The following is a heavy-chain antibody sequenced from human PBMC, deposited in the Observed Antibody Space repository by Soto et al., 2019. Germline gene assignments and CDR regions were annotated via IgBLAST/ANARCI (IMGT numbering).Heavy chain of an antibody. CDR1: GGSISSYY. CDR2: IYYSGST. V-gene: IGHV4-59*01. D-gene: IGHD3-10*01. J-gene: IGHJ4*02. Sequence: QVQLQESGPGLVKPSETLSLTCTVSGGSISSYYWSWIRQPPGKGLEWIGYIYYSGSTNYNPSLKRRVTISVDTSKNQFSLKLSSVTAADTAVYYCARGRFGEFEMGFSDYWGQGTLVTVSS. CDR3: ARGRFGEFEMGFSDY.